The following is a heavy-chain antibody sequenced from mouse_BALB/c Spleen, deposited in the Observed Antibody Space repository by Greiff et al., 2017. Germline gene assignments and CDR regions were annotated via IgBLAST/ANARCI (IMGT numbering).Heavy chain of an antibody. CDR1: GFTFSSYG. CDR2: INSNGGST. CDR3: ARDHSAYYAMDY. Sequence: EVKLVESGGGLVQPGGSLKLSCAASGFTFSSYGMSWVRQTPDKRLELVATINSNGGSTYYPDSVKGRFTISRDNAKNTLYLQMSSLKSEDTAMYYCARDHSAYYAMDYWGQGTSVTVSS. D-gene: IGHD1-2*01. V-gene: IGHV5-6-3*01. J-gene: IGHJ4*01.